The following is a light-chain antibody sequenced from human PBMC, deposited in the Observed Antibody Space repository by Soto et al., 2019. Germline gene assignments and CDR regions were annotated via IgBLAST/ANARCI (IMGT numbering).Light chain of an antibody. CDR2: DVS. V-gene: IGLV2-14*03. J-gene: IGLJ3*02. Sequence: QSALTQPASMSGSPGQSITISCTGISSDVGGYTYVSWYQHHPGKAPKLMISDVSNRPSGVSNRFSASKSGNTASLTISGLQAEDEADYYCVSYTTTSTLVVFGGGTKLTVL. CDR1: SSDVGGYTY. CDR3: VSYTTTSTLVV.